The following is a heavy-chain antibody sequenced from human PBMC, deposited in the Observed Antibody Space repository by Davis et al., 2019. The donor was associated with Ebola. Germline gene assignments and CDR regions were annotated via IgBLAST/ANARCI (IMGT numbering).Heavy chain of an antibody. CDR2: ISISSAFI. CDR3: ARRGTPVTLFGVIPEGWFDP. J-gene: IGHJ5*02. V-gene: IGHV3-21*01. Sequence: GESLKISCAASGFTFSTYTMTWVRQAPGKGLEWVSSISISSAFIYYSDSVRGRFTVSRDNAKNSLYLQMNSLRDEDTAMYYCARRGTPVTLFGVIPEGWFDPWGQGTLVTVSS. CDR1: GFTFSTYT. D-gene: IGHD3-3*01.